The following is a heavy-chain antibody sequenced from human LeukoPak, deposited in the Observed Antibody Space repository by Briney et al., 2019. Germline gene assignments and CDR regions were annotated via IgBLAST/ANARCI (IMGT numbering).Heavy chain of an antibody. Sequence: SVKVSCKASGGTFSSCAISWVRQAPGQGLEWMGGIIPIFGTANYAQKFQGRVTITADESTSTAYMELSSLRSDDTAVYYCARDTAMVRSFDYWGQGTLVTVSS. CDR3: ARDTAMVRSFDY. CDR2: IIPIFGTA. V-gene: IGHV1-69*01. CDR1: GGTFSSCA. D-gene: IGHD5-18*01. J-gene: IGHJ4*02.